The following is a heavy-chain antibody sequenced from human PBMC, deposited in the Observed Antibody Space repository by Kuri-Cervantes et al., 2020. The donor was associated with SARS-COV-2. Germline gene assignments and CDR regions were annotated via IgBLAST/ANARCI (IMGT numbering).Heavy chain of an antibody. CDR3: ARADSSSWPYWDYYYYGMDV. V-gene: IGHV3-21*01. Sequence: GGSLRLSCAASGFTFSSYSMNWVRQAPGKGLEWVSSISSSSSYIYYADSVKGRFTISRDNAKNSLYLQMNSLRAEDTAVYYCARADSSSWPYWDYYYYGMDVWGQGTTVTVSS. CDR2: ISSSSSYI. CDR1: GFTFSSYS. D-gene: IGHD6-13*01. J-gene: IGHJ6*02.